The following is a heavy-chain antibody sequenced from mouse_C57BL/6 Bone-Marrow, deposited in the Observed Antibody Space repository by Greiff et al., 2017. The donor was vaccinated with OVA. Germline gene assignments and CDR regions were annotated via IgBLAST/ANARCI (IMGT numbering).Heavy chain of an antibody. CDR3: ARSSMRLRRFAY. D-gene: IGHD2-4*01. CDR1: GYTFTDYY. Sequence: VQLQQSGPELVKPGASVKISCKASGYTFTDYYMNWVKQSHGKSLEWIGDINPNNGGTSYNQKFKGKATLTVDKSSSTAYMELRSLTSEDSAVYYCARSSMRLRRFAYWGQGTLVTVSA. J-gene: IGHJ3*01. CDR2: INPNNGGT. V-gene: IGHV1-26*01.